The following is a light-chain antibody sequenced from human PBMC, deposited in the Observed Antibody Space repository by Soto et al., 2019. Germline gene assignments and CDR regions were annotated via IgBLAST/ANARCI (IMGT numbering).Light chain of an antibody. Sequence: EIVLTQSPGTLSLSPGERATLSCRASQSVSNNYLAWYQQEPGQAPRLLIYGASTRATGIPARFSGSGSGTDFTLTIDGLEPEDFVVYYCQQYGYSPITFGQGTRLEIK. V-gene: IGKV3-20*01. CDR3: QQYGYSPIT. CDR1: QSVSNNY. CDR2: GAS. J-gene: IGKJ5*01.